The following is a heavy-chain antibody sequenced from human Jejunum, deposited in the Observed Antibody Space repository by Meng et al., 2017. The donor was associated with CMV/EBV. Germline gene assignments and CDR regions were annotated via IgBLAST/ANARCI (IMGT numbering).Heavy chain of an antibody. CDR2: LRSSGANT. V-gene: IGHV3-23*01. J-gene: IGHJ3*02. D-gene: IGHD2-2*01. CDR3: AKDEPLYCRNIECPPDDAFDI. CDR1: A. Sequence: AMSWVRQAPGKGLESVATLRSSGANTYHAGSVRGRFTISRDNSKNTLYLEMNSLRAEDTAKYYCAKDEPLYCRNIECPPDDAFDIWGQGTMVTVSS.